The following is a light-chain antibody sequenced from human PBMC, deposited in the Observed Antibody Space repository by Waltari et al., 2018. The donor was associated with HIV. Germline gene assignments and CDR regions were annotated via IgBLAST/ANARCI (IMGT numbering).Light chain of an antibody. J-gene: IGLJ3*02. Sequence: QAGLTQPPSVSKGLRQTATLTCTGNSNNVGNQGANWLQQHQGHPPKLLSYRNNDRPSGISERLSASRSGKTASLTITGLQPEDEADYYCSAWDSSLSAWVFGGGTKLTVL. CDR2: RNN. CDR1: SNNVGNQG. V-gene: IGLV10-54*01. CDR3: SAWDSSLSAWV.